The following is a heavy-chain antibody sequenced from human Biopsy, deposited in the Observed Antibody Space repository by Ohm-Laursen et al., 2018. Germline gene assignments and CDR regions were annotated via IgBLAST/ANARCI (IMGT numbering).Heavy chain of an antibody. CDR3: ARRPYGGTRYWYFDL. CDR2: ISAAGPAM. CDR1: GFTFSDFY. D-gene: IGHD4-23*01. Sequence: SLRLSCAASGFTFSDFYMSWIRQAPGKGLEWISYISAAGPAMFYADSVRGRFTISRDNANNLLYLQMDSLRAEDTAVYYCARRPYGGTRYWYFDLWGRGTLVTVSS. J-gene: IGHJ2*01. V-gene: IGHV3-11*01.